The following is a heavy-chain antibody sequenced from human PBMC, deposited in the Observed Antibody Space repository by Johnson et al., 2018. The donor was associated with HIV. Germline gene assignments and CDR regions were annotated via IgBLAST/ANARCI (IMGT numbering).Heavy chain of an antibody. Sequence: VQLVESGGGVVQPGRSLRLSCAASGFTVSSNYMSWVRQAPGKGLEWVSPISGSDHSTYYADSVKGRFTISRDNSKNTLYLQMNSLRAEDTAVYYCAKEEGLAAAGTGEAFDIWGQGTMVTVSS. V-gene: IGHV3-23*04. CDR1: GFTVSSNY. J-gene: IGHJ3*02. D-gene: IGHD6-13*01. CDR3: AKEEGLAAAGTGEAFDI. CDR2: ISGSDHST.